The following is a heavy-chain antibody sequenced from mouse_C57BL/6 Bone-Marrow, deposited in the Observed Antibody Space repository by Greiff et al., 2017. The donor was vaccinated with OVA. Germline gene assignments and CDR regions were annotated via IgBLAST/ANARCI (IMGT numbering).Heavy chain of an antibody. D-gene: IGHD1-1*01. CDR1: GFTFSSYA. V-gene: IGHV5-9-1*02. CDR2: ISSGGDYI. Sequence: EVQLVESGEGLVKPGGSLKLSCAASGFTFSSYAMSWVRQTPEKRLEWVAYISSGGDYIYYADTVKGRFTISRDNARNTLYLQMSSLKSEDTAMYYCTRDRNYYGSSYGYYYAMDYWGQGTSVTVSS. CDR3: TRDRNYYGSSYGYYYAMDY. J-gene: IGHJ4*01.